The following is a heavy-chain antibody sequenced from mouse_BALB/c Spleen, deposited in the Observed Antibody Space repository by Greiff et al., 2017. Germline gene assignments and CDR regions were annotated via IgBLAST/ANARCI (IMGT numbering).Heavy chain of an antibody. V-gene: IGHV2-6-7*01. CDR1: GFSLTGYG. Sequence: QVQLKQSGPGLVAPSQSLSITCTVSGFSLTGYGVNWVRQPPGKGLEWLGMIWGDGSTDYNSALKSRLSISKDNSKSQVFLKMNSLQTDDTARYYCARDRNDYENAMDYWGQGTSVTVSS. CDR2: IWGDGST. CDR3: ARDRNDYENAMDY. D-gene: IGHD2-4*01. J-gene: IGHJ4*01.